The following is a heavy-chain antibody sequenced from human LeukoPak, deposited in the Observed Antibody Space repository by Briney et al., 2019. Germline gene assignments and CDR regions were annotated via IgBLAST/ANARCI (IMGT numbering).Heavy chain of an antibody. D-gene: IGHD3-3*01. V-gene: IGHV3-66*02. CDR2: IYSGGST. CDR3: AGGYDFWSGQYYFDY. Sequence: GGSLRLSCAASGFTVSSNYMSWVRQAPGKGLEWVSVIYSGGSTYYADSVKGRFTISRDNSKNTLYLQMNSLRAEDTAVYYCAGGYDFWSGQYYFDYWGQGTLVTVSS. CDR1: GFTVSSNY. J-gene: IGHJ4*02.